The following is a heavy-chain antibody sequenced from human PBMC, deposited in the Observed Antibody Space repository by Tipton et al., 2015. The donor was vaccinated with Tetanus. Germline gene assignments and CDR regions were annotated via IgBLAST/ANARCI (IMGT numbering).Heavy chain of an antibody. CDR1: GFTFSSYG. Sequence: PLRLSCAASGFTFSSYGMHWVRQAPGKGLEWVAVIWYDGSNKYYADSVKGRFTISRDNSKNTLYLQMNSLRAEDTAVYYCARDEGIASAGTGYYYYGMDVWGQGTTVTVSS. CDR2: IWYDGSNK. D-gene: IGHD6-13*01. CDR3: ARDEGIASAGTGYYYYGMDV. V-gene: IGHV3-33*01. J-gene: IGHJ6*02.